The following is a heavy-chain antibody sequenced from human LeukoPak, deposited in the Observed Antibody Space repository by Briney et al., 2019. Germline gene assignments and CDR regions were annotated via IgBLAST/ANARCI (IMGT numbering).Heavy chain of an antibody. Sequence: PSETLSLTCIVSGESVSNGNYYWSWLRQPPGKALEWIGYIYYTGSTYYNPSLEGRVTISVDTSRNHFSVKLNSVTAADTAVYYCARSQNYYGSGDYWSQGTLVTVSS. CDR2: IYYTGST. CDR1: GESVSNGNYY. D-gene: IGHD3-10*01. CDR3: ARSQNYYGSGDY. V-gene: IGHV4-61*03. J-gene: IGHJ4*02.